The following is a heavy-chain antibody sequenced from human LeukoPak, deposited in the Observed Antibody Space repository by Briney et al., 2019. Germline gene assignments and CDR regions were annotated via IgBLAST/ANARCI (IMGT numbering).Heavy chain of an antibody. J-gene: IGHJ4*02. Sequence: SGTLSLTCAVYGGSFSGYYWSWIRQPPGKGLEWIGEINHSGSTNYNPSLKSRVTISVDTSKNQFSLKLSSVTAADTAVYYCAREGNGYNSHFDYWGQGTLVTVSS. CDR3: AREGNGYNSHFDY. V-gene: IGHV4-34*01. CDR1: GGSFSGYY. CDR2: INHSGST. D-gene: IGHD5-24*01.